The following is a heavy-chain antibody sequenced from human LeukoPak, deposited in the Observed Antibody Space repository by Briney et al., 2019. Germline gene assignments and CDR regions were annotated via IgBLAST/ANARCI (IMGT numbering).Heavy chain of an antibody. CDR3: ARSTLCTNGVCPKGRSFDY. D-gene: IGHD2-8*01. J-gene: IGHJ4*02. V-gene: IGHV1-69*13. CDR2: IIPIFGTA. Sequence: ASVKVSCKASGGTFSSYAISWVRQAPGQGLEWMGGIIPIFGTANYAQKFQGRVTITADESTSTAYMELSSLRSEDTAVYYCARSTLCTNGVCPKGRSFDYWGQGTLVTVSS. CDR1: GGTFSSYA.